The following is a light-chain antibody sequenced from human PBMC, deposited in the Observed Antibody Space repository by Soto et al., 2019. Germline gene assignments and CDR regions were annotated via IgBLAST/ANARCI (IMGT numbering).Light chain of an antibody. CDR2: LNSDGSH. CDR3: QTWATGIPV. Sequence: QLVLTQSPSASASLGASVKLTCTLSSGHSNYAIAWHQLQPEKGPRYLMKLNSDGSHSKGDGIPDRFSGSSSGAERYLTISSLQSEDEADYYCQTWATGIPVFGGGTKVTVL. J-gene: IGLJ3*02. CDR1: SGHSNYA. V-gene: IGLV4-69*01.